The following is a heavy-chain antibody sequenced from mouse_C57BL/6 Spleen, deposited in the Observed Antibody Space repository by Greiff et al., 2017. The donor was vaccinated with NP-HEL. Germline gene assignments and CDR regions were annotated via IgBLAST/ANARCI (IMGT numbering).Heavy chain of an antibody. CDR1: GYAFSSSW. J-gene: IGHJ2*01. CDR3: ARDDYDDC. D-gene: IGHD2-4*01. V-gene: IGHV1-82*01. CDR2: IYPGDGGT. Sequence: QVQLQQSGPELVKPGASVKISCKASGYAFSSSWMNWVKQRPGKGLEWIGRIYPGDGGTNYNGKFKGKATLTADKSSSTAYMQLSSLTSEDSAVYFCARDDYDDCWGQGTTLTVSS.